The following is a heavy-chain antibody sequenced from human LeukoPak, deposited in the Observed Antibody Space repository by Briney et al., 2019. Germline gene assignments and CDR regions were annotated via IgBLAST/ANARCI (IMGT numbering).Heavy chain of an antibody. V-gene: IGHV4-4*07. CDR1: GDSMKNSY. D-gene: IGHD5-18*01. CDR2: VSASGYT. Sequence: PSETLSLTCTVSGDSMKNSYWTWLRQPVGNAMEWIGRVSASGYTSHNPSFKSRVIMSVDVSTNQFSLNLTSVTAADTAVYFCAKDLSRQRRGLNYGPWFDPWGRGTLVTVSS. J-gene: IGHJ5*02. CDR3: AKDLSRQRRGLNYGPWFDP.